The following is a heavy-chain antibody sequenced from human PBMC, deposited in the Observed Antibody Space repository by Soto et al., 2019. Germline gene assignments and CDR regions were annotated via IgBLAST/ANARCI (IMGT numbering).Heavy chain of an antibody. Sequence: PSETLSLTCTVSCASIASSHYFWGWIRQPPGKGLEWVGSVYYGGNTYHSPSLKTPVTVSVDTSKSQFSLKLTSVTAADTAVYFCARLFFKLGVDRPRLSYFDYWGPGISVTVSS. J-gene: IGHJ4*02. D-gene: IGHD6-13*01. V-gene: IGHV4-39*01. CDR2: VYYGGNT. CDR3: ARLFFKLGVDRPRLSYFDY. CDR1: CASIASSHYF.